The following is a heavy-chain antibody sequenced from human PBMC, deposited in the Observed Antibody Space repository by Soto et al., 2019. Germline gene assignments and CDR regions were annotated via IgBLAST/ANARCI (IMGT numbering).Heavy chain of an antibody. Sequence: QLQLQESGPGLVKPSETLSLTCTVSGGSISSSSYYWGWIRQPPGKGLGWIGSIYYSGSTYYNPSLKSRVTISVDTSKKQFSLKLSSVTAADTAVYYCARPGSAAFEIWGQGTMVTVSS. V-gene: IGHV4-39*01. D-gene: IGHD6-25*01. CDR3: ARPGSAAFEI. J-gene: IGHJ3*02. CDR2: IYYSGST. CDR1: GGSISSSSYY.